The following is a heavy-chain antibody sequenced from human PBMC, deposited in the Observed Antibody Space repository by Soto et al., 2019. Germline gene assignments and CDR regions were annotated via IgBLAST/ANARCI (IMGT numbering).Heavy chain of an antibody. J-gene: IGHJ4*02. CDR1: GYTFTSYD. D-gene: IGHD3-10*01. Sequence: QVQLVQSGAEVKKPGASVKVSCKASGYTFTSYDINWVRQATGQGLEWMGWMNPNSGNTGYAQKFQGRVTMTRDTSRTTANRGLSSLRSEDTAVFYCARGVTMVGGLIITKKGIFFDYWGQGTLVTVSS. CDR3: ARGVTMVGGLIITKKGIFFDY. CDR2: MNPNSGNT. V-gene: IGHV1-8*01.